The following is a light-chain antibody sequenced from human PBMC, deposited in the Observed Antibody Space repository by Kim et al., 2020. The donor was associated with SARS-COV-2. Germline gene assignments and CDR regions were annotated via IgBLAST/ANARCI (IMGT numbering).Light chain of an antibody. V-gene: IGLV2-23*02. J-gene: IGLJ1*01. Sequence: QSALTQPASVSGSPGQSITISCTGTSSDVGSYNHVSWYQQHPGKAPKLMTFDVSKRPSGVSNRFSGSKSGNTASLTISGLQAEDEADYYCCSYAGSSTYVFGTGTKVTVL. CDR3: CSYAGSSTYV. CDR1: SSDVGSYNH. CDR2: DVS.